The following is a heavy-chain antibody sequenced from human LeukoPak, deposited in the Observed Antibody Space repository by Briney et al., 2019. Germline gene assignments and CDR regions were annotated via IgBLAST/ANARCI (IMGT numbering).Heavy chain of an antibody. V-gene: IGHV3-74*01. CDR3: ARGDYGSGSYYRGPPDP. J-gene: IGHJ5*02. D-gene: IGHD3-10*01. CDR1: GFTFSSYW. Sequence: PGGSLRLSCAASGFTFSSYWMHWVRQAPGKGLVWVSRINSDGSSTSYADSVKGRFTISRDNAKNTLYLQMNSLRAEDTAVYYCARGDYGSGSYYRGPPDPWGQGTLVTVSS. CDR2: INSDGSST.